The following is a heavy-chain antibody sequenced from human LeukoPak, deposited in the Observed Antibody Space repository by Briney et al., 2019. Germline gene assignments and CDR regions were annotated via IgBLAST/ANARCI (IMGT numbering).Heavy chain of an antibody. V-gene: IGHV3-66*01. J-gene: IGHJ6*03. CDR2: IYSGGST. CDR1: EFSVGSNY. Sequence: GGSLRLSCAASEFSVGSNYMTWVRQAPGKGLEWVSLIYSGGSTYYADSVKGRFTISRDNSKNTLYLQMNSLRAEDTAVYYCAKDKEGLLWFGELGAHYYYYMDVWGKGTTVTISS. D-gene: IGHD3-10*01. CDR3: AKDKEGLLWFGELGAHYYYYMDV.